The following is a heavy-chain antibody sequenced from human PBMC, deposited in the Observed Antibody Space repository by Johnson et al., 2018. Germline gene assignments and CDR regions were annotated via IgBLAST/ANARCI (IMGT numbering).Heavy chain of an antibody. Sequence: QVQLVESGGGVVQPGRSLRLSCAASGFTFSSYGMHWVRQAPGKGLEWVAVIWYDGSNKYYADSVKGRFTISRDNSKNTLCFQMNNVRAEDTAVYYCTREASGRGIAFDIWGQGTMVTVSS. D-gene: IGHD1-26*01. J-gene: IGHJ3*02. V-gene: IGHV3-33*01. CDR3: TREASGRGIAFDI. CDR2: IWYDGSNK. CDR1: GFTFSSYG.